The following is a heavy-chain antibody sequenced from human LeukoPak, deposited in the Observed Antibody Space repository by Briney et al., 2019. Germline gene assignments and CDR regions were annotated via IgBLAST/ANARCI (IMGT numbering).Heavy chain of an antibody. CDR2: IDTAGGT. CDR1: GFTFSTYD. J-gene: IGHJ2*01. V-gene: IGHV3-13*04. Sequence: GSLRLSCAASGFTFSTYDLHWVRQATGKGLEWVSAIDTAGGTYYPDSVRGRFTVSRENAKNTFYLQMSDLRAGDTAVYYCAREGFCGGDCPGYFDLWGRGTLVTVSS. D-gene: IGHD2-21*02. CDR3: AREGFCGGDCPGYFDL.